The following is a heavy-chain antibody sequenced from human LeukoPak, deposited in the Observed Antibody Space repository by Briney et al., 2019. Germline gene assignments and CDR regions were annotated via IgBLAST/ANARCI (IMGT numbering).Heavy chain of an antibody. CDR2: ISSSSSYI. Sequence: GGSLRLSCAASGFTFSSYSMNWVRQAPGKGLEWVSSISSSSSYIYYADSVKGRFTISRDNAKNSLYLQMNSLRAEDTAVYYRARDRWELTYYYYYMDVWGKGTTVTVSS. D-gene: IGHD1-26*01. V-gene: IGHV3-21*01. CDR1: GFTFSSYS. J-gene: IGHJ6*03. CDR3: ARDRWELTYYYYYMDV.